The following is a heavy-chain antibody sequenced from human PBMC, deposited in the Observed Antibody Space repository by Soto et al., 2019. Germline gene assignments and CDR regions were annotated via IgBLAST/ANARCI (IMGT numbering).Heavy chain of an antibody. V-gene: IGHV4-39*01. CDR1: GGSISSSSYY. D-gene: IGHD1-26*01. CDR2: IYYSGST. Sequence: QLQLQESGPGLVKPSETLSLTCTVSGGSISSSSYYWGWIRQPPGKGLEWIGRIYYSGSTYYNPSLKSRVTISVDTSKNQFSLKLSSVPAADTAVYYCARLPRSGSYQLRYFDYWGQGTLVTVSS. CDR3: ARLPRSGSYQLRYFDY. J-gene: IGHJ4*02.